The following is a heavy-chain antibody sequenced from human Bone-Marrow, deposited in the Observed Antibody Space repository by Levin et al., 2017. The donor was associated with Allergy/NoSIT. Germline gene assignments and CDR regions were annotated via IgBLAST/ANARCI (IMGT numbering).Heavy chain of an antibody. V-gene: IGHV3-30-3*01. Sequence: GESLKISCAASGFTFSSYAMHWVRQAPGKGLEWVAVISYDGSNKYYADSVKGRFTISRDNSKNTLYLQMNSLRAEDTAVYYCARVGIAAAGAVPYYYYGMDVWGQGTTVTVSS. CDR1: GFTFSSYA. D-gene: IGHD6-13*01. CDR2: ISYDGSNK. CDR3: ARVGIAAAGAVPYYYYGMDV. J-gene: IGHJ6*02.